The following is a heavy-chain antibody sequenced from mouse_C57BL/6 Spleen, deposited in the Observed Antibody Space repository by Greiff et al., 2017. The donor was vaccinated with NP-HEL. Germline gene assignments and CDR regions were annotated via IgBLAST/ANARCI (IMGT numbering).Heavy chain of an antibody. CDR3: ARGGSSYYGSSYDHYAMDY. J-gene: IGHJ4*01. CDR1: GYTFTSYG. V-gene: IGHV1-81*01. CDR2: IYPRSGNT. Sequence: VQLQQSGAELARPGASVKLSCKASGYTFTSYGISWVKQRTGQGLEWIGEIYPRSGNTYYNEKFKGKATLTADKSSSTAYMELRSLTSEDSAVYFCARGGSSYYGSSYDHYAMDYWGKGTSVTVSS. D-gene: IGHD1-1*01.